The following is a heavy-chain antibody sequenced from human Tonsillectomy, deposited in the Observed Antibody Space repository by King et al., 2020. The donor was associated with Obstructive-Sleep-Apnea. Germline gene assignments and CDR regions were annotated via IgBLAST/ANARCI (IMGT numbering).Heavy chain of an antibody. V-gene: IGHV3-9*01. Sequence: VQLVESGGGLVQPGRSLRLSCAASGFTFDDYAMHWVRQAPGKGLEWVSGISWNSGRRGYADSVKGRFTISRDNAKNSLYLQVNNLRAEDTALYYCAKDGSSSGVEYFPHWGQGTLVTVSS. J-gene: IGHJ1*01. D-gene: IGHD6-13*01. CDR3: AKDGSSSGVEYFPH. CDR1: GFTFDDYA. CDR2: ISWNSGRR.